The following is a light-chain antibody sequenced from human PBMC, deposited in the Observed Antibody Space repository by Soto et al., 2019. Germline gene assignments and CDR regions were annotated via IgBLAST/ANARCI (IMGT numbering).Light chain of an antibody. V-gene: IGKV3-15*01. CDR1: QSVSSN. CDR2: GAS. J-gene: IGKJ1*01. CDR3: QQYKNWPT. Sequence: EIVLTQSPVTLSLSPGERATLSCRASQSVSSNLAWYQQKPGQAPRLLIYGASTRATGIPARFSGSGSGTEFTLTISSLQSEDFAVYYCQQYKNWPTFGQGTKVDIK.